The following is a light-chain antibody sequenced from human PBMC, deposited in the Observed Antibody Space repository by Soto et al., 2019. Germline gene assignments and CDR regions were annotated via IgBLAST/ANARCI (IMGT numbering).Light chain of an antibody. J-gene: IGKJ1*01. CDR2: EAS. V-gene: IGKV1-5*01. Sequence: DIQMTQSPPSLSASVGDRVTINCRASQQFTSYVNWYQQKPGKAPNLLIYEASSLESGVPSRFSGSGSGTEFTLTISSLQPGDFATYYCQQYNTYSRTFGQGTKVDIK. CDR3: QQYNTYSRT. CDR1: QQFTSY.